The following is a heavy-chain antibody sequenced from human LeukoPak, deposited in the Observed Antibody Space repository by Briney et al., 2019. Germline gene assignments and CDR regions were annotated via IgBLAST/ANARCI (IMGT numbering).Heavy chain of an antibody. CDR2: SYHSRST. Sequence: SETLSLTCTVSGYSISSGYYWGWIRQPPGKGLGGIGSSYHSRSTYYNPSLKSRVTISVDTSKNQFSLKLSSVTAADTAVYYCARVRGVNFDYWGQGTLVTVSS. CDR1: GYSISSGYY. J-gene: IGHJ4*02. CDR3: ARVRGVNFDY. V-gene: IGHV4-38-2*02. D-gene: IGHD2-21*01.